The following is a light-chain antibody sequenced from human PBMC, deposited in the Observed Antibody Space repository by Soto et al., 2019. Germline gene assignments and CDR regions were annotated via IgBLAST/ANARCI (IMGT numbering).Light chain of an antibody. J-gene: IGKJ3*01. V-gene: IGKV3-11*01. CDR1: QSVSSY. CDR3: PQRSNWPPVLT. Sequence: EIVLTQSPATLSLSPGERATLSCRASQSVSSYLAWYQQKPGQAPRLLIYDASNRATGIPARFSGSGSGTDFTPTISSLEPEDFAVYYCPQRSNWPPVLTFGPGTKVDIK. CDR2: DAS.